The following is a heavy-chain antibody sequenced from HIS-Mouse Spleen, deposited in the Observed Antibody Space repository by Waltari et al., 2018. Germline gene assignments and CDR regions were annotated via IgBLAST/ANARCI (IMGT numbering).Heavy chain of an antibody. CDR1: VGSISSSSYY. D-gene: IGHD6-13*01. Sequence: QLQLQESGPGLVKPSETLSLTCTVSVGSISSSSYYWGWIRQPPGKGLEWIGSIYYSGSTYHNPSLKSRVTISVDTSKNQFSLKLSSVTAADTAVYYCAREIPYSSSWYDWYFDLWGRGTLVTVSS. J-gene: IGHJ2*01. CDR3: AREIPYSSSWYDWYFDL. CDR2: IYYSGST. V-gene: IGHV4-39*07.